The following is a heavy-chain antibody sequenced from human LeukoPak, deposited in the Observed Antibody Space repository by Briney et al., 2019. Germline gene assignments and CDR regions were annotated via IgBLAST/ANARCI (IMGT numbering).Heavy chain of an antibody. CDR3: ARDTAMASFDY. J-gene: IGHJ4*02. CDR2: IIPIFGTA. CDR1: GGTFSSYA. Sequence: SVKVSCKASGGTFSSYAISWVRQAPGQGLEWMGRIIPIFGTANYAQKFQGRVTITADKSTSTAYMELSSLRSGDTAVYHCARDTAMASFDYWGQGTLVTVSS. D-gene: IGHD5-18*01. V-gene: IGHV1-69*06.